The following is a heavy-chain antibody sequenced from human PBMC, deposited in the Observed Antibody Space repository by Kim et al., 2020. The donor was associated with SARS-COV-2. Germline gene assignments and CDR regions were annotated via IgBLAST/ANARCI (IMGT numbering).Heavy chain of an antibody. CDR2: IYPGDSDT. D-gene: IGHD3-10*01. J-gene: IGHJ4*02. CDR1: GYSFTSYW. CDR3: AKRPLYGSGSGWSGYFDY. V-gene: IGHV5-51*01. Sequence: GESLKISCKGSGYSFTSYWIGWVRQMPGKGLEWMGIIYPGDSDTRYSPSFQGQVTISADKSISTAYLQWSSLKASDTAMYYCAKRPLYGSGSGWSGYFDYWGQGTLVTVSS.